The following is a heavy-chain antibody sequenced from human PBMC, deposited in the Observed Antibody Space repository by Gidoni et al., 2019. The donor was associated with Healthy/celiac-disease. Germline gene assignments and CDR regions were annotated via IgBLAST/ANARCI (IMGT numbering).Heavy chain of an antibody. CDR1: GFTVSSNY. Sequence: EVQLVESGGGLIQPGGSLRLSCAASGFTVSSNYMSWVRQAPGKGLEWVSVIYSGGSTYYADSVKGRFTISRDNSKNTLYLQMNSLRAEDTAVYYCARVVLAVAGELDYWGQGTLVTVSS. D-gene: IGHD6-19*01. V-gene: IGHV3-53*01. CDR2: IYSGGST. J-gene: IGHJ4*02. CDR3: ARVVLAVAGELDY.